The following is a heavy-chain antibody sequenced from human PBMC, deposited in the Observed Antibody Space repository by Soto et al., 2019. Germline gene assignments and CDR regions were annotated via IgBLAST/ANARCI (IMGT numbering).Heavy chain of an antibody. CDR2: IYYSGST. CDR3: ARLRFSPTVTTLFDY. V-gene: IGHV4-31*03. J-gene: IGHJ4*02. D-gene: IGHD4-17*01. Sequence: QVQLQESGPGLVKPSQTLSLTCTVSGGSISSGGYYWSWIRQHPGKGLEWIGYIYYSGSTYYNPSLKIRVTISVDTSKNQFSLKLSSVTAADTAVYYCARLRFSPTVTTLFDYWGQGTLVTVSS. CDR1: GGSISSGGYY.